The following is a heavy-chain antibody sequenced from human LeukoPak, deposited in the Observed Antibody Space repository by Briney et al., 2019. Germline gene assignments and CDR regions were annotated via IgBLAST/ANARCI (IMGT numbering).Heavy chain of an antibody. J-gene: IGHJ4*02. Sequence: GGSLRLSCAASGFTFSNAWMSWVRQAQGKGLEGVGRIKSKTDGGTTDYAAPVKGRFTISRDDSKNTLYLQMNSLKTEDTAVYYCTTGYCSRTSCYYFDYWGQGTLVTVSS. CDR1: GFTFSNAW. CDR3: TTGYCSRTSCYYFDY. D-gene: IGHD2-2*01. CDR2: IKSKTDGGTT. V-gene: IGHV3-15*01.